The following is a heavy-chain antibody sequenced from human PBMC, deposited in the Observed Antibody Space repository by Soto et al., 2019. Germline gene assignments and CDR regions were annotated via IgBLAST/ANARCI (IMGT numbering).Heavy chain of an antibody. D-gene: IGHD4-17*01. J-gene: IGHJ4*02. CDR2: INPSGGST. CDR1: GYRFTSYY. Sequence: QVQLVQSGAEVKKPGASVKVSCKASGYRFTSYYMHWVRQAPGQGLEWMGVINPSGGSTSYAQKFQGRVSMTRDTSTSTVYMELRSLRSEDTAVYYCARYDDYDDFDYWGQGTLVTVSS. V-gene: IGHV1-46*01. CDR3: ARYDDYDDFDY.